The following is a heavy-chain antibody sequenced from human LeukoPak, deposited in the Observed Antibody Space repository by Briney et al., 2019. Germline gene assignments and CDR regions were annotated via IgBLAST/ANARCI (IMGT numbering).Heavy chain of an antibody. V-gene: IGHV1-2*02. J-gene: IGHJ4*02. CDR2: INPNSGGT. CDR3: ARAERDIDPRPFDY. D-gene: IGHD2-15*01. CDR1: GYTFTGYY. Sequence: GASVKVSCKASGYTFTGYYMHWVRQAPGQGLEWMGWINPNSGGTNYAQKFQGRVTMTRDTSISTAYMELSRLRSDDTAVYYCARAERDIDPRPFDYWGQGTLVTVSS.